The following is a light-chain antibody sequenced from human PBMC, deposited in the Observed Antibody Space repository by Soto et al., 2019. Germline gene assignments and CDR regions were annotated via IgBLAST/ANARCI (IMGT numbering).Light chain of an antibody. Sequence: DIPMTQSPSTLSASVGDRVTITCRASQSISSWLAWYQQKPGKAPKLLIYKASSLESGVPSRFSSSGSGTEFTLTISSLQPDDFATYYCQQYNSYRTFGQGTKVEIK. CDR3: QQYNSYRT. CDR2: KAS. CDR1: QSISSW. V-gene: IGKV1-5*03. J-gene: IGKJ1*01.